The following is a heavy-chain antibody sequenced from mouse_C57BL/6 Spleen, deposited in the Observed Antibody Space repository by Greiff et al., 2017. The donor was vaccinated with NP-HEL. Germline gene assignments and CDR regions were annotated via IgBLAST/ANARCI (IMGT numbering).Heavy chain of an antibody. V-gene: IGHV5-17*01. CDR2: ISSGSSTI. D-gene: IGHD2-5*01. CDR1: GFTFSDYG. Sequence: DVKLQESGGGLVKPGGSLKLSCAASGFTFSDYGMHWVRQAPEKGLEWVAYISSGSSTIYYADTVKGRFTISRDNAKNTLFLQMTSLRSEDTAMYYCARNSNFAYWGQGTLVTVSA. CDR3: ARNSNFAY. J-gene: IGHJ3*01.